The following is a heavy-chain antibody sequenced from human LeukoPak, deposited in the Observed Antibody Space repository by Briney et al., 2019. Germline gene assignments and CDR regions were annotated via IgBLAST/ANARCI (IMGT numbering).Heavy chain of an antibody. CDR1: GFTFSSYS. Sequence: GGSLRLSCTASGFTFSSYSMNWVRQAPGKGLEWVSSITSSSGFISYADSLKGRFTISRDNAKNSLYLQMNSLRAEDTAVYYCARQSGWSFDYWGQGTLVTVSS. CDR3: ARQSGWSFDY. V-gene: IGHV3-21*01. CDR2: ITSSSGFI. D-gene: IGHD6-19*01. J-gene: IGHJ4*02.